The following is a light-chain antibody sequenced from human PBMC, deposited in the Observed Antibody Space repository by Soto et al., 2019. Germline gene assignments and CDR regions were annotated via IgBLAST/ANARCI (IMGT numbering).Light chain of an antibody. Sequence: QSALTQPASVSGSPGQSIAISCTGTSSDVGRYKSVAWYQQHPGRAPKRMMYDDSDRPLGGSDRFSGAKSGNTASLTITGLHAEDEADYYCRSYTTTNTRVFGAGTKVTVL. V-gene: IGLV2-14*03. J-gene: IGLJ1*01. CDR2: DDS. CDR1: SSDVGRYKS. CDR3: RSYTTTNTRV.